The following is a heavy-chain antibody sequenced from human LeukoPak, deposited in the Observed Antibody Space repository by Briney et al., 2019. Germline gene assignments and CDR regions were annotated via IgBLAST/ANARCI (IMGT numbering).Heavy chain of an antibody. CDR1: GYTFMSHG. V-gene: IGHV1-18*01. D-gene: IGHD3-16*01. J-gene: IGHJ3*02. CDR2: ISGSSSNT. CDR3: ARATGTWGHDGFDI. Sequence: ASVKVSCKAYGYTFMSHGISWVRQAPGQGLEWMGWISGSSSNTNYAQRLQGRVTMTTDTSTATAYMELRSLRSDDTAVYYCARATGTWGHDGFDIWGQGTMVTVSS.